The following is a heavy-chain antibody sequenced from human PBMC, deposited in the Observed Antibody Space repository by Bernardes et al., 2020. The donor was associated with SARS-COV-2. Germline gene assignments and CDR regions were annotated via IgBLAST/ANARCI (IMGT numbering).Heavy chain of an antibody. J-gene: IGHJ6*02. V-gene: IGHV1-18*01. CDR2: ISAYNGNT. CDR3: ARVGCGGDCYPNPRPYYYYVMDV. Sequence: GHGLEWMGWISAYNGNTYYAQKLQDRVTMTTDTSTSTAYMELRSLRSDDTAVYYCARVGCGGDCYPNPRPYYYYVMDVWGQGTTVTVSS. D-gene: IGHD2-21*01.